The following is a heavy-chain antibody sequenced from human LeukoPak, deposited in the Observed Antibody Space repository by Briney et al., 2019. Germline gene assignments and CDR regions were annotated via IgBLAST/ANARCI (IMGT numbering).Heavy chain of an antibody. CDR1: GGSISSYH. J-gene: IGHJ4*02. CDR3: ARDVGGYNYGYSLDY. V-gene: IGHV4-4*07. D-gene: IGHD5-18*01. Sequence: PSETLSLTCTVSGGSISSYHWNWIRQPAGKGLEWIGRIYTSGSTSYNSSLKSRVTMSVDTSKNQFSLRLSSVTAADTAVYYCARDVGGYNYGYSLDYWGQGTLVSVSS. CDR2: IYTSGST.